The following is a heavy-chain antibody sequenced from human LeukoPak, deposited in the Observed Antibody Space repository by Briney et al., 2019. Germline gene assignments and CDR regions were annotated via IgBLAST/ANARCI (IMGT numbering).Heavy chain of an antibody. Sequence: GGSLRLSCAASGFTFSSYAMHWVRQAPGKGLEWVAFIQYDGSNKFYADSVKGRFTISRDNSKNTLYLQMNSLRAEDTALYYCAKDPLPWGQGTLVTVSS. CDR3: AKDPLP. CDR1: GFTFSSYA. V-gene: IGHV3-30*07. CDR2: IQYDGSNK. J-gene: IGHJ5*02.